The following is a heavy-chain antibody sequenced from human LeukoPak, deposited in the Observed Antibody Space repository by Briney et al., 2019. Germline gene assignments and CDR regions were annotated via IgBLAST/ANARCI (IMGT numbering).Heavy chain of an antibody. CDR3: ASGVRPTADYYYGMDV. CDR1: GGTFSSDA. D-gene: IGHD3-10*01. Sequence: ASVKVSCKASGGTFSSDAISWVRQAPGQGLEWMGGIIPIFGTGNYAQKFQGRVTITADESANTAYMELNSLRSDDTAMYYCASGVRPTADYYYGMDVWGQGTTVTVSS. CDR2: IIPIFGTG. V-gene: IGHV1-69*01. J-gene: IGHJ6*02.